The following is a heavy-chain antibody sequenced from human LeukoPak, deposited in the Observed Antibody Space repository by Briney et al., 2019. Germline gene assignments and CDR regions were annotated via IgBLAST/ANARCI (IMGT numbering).Heavy chain of an antibody. CDR1: GYTFTGYY. J-gene: IGHJ4*02. CDR2: INPNSGGT. V-gene: IGHV1-2*02. Sequence: ASVKVSCKASGYTFTGYYMHWVRQAPGQGPEWMGWINPNSGGTNYAQKFQGRVTMTRDTSISTAYMELSRLRSDDTAVYYCARGTIKYCSGGSCYVYWGQGTLVTVSS. D-gene: IGHD2-15*01. CDR3: ARGTIKYCSGGSCYVY.